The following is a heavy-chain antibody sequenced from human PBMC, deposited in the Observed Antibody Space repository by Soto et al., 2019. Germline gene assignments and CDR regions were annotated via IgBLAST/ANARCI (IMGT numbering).Heavy chain of an antibody. CDR2: INAGNGNT. D-gene: IGHD3-9*01. V-gene: IGHV1-3*01. CDR3: ARDRNDILPLGDFDY. CDR1: GYTFTSYA. Sequence: GASLKVSGKASGYTFTSYAMHWVRQAPGQRLEWMGWINAGNGNTKYSQKVQGRVTITRDTSASTAYMELRSLRSDDTAVYYCARDRNDILPLGDFDYWGQGTLVTVSS. J-gene: IGHJ4*02.